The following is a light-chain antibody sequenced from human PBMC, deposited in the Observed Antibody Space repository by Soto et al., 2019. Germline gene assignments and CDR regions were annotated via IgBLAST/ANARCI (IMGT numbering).Light chain of an antibody. CDR1: QSISSW. V-gene: IGKV1-5*01. J-gene: IGKJ5*01. Sequence: DIQMTQSPSTLSASVGDRVTITCRASQSISSWLAWYQQKPGKAPKLLIYDASSLESGVPSRFSGSGSGTEFTLTISSLQPDDSATYYCQQYNSYPTFGQGTRLEIK. CDR3: QQYNSYPT. CDR2: DAS.